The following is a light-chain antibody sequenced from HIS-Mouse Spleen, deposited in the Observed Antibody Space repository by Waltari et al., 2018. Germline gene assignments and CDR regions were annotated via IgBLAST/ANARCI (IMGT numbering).Light chain of an antibody. J-gene: IGLJ3*02. CDR3: SSYTSSSTPPWV. V-gene: IGLV2-14*03. CDR1: SSDVGGYHY. Sequence: QSALTQPASVSGSPGQSITISCTGTSSDVGGYHYVSWYQQHPGKAPKLMIYDVSNRPSGVSNRFSGSKSGNTASLTISGLQAEDEADYYCSSYTSSSTPPWVFGGGTKLTVL. CDR2: DVS.